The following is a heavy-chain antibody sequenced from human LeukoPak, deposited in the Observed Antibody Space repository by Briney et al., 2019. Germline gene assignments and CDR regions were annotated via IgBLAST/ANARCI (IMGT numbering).Heavy chain of an antibody. V-gene: IGHV3-30*18. CDR1: GFSFRSYG. CDR3: AKGPRRTAVLRYFDWLFGY. J-gene: IGHJ4*02. CDR2: ISYDGSNR. Sequence: ALRLSYAASGFSFRSYGMHWVRQAPGNGLEGVAVISYDGSNRYYADSVNGRFTISRDNSKNTLYLQMNSLRAEDTAVYYCAKGPRRTAVLRYFDWLFGYWGQGTLVTVSS. D-gene: IGHD3-9*01.